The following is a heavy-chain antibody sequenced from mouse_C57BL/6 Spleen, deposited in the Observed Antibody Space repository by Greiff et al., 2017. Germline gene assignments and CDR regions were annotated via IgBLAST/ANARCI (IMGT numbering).Heavy chain of an antibody. CDR2: INPGSGGT. J-gene: IGHJ3*01. CDR3: ARGYYGSSYWAY. D-gene: IGHD1-1*01. CDR1: GYAFTNYL. Sequence: QVQLQQSGAELVRPGTSVKVSCKASGYAFTNYLIEWVKQRPGQGLEWIGVINPGSGGTNYNQKFKGKATLTVDTSSSTEYMELHSLTSEDSAVYYCARGYYGSSYWAYWGQGTLVTVSA. V-gene: IGHV1-54*01.